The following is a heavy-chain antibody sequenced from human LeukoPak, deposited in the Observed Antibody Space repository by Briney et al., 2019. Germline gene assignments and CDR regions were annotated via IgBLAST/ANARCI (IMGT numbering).Heavy chain of an antibody. CDR2: IYYTGSA. J-gene: IGHJ3*02. CDR1: NFSISTGYY. CDR3: ARGRNPNRAFDI. V-gene: IGHV4-38-2*02. D-gene: IGHD1-14*01. Sequence: PSETLSLTCTVSNFSISTGYYWGWIRQPPGKGLEWIGSIYYTGSAYYNPSLKSRVTISVDTSKNQFSLKLSSVTAADTAVYYCARGRNPNRAFDIRGQGTMVTVSS.